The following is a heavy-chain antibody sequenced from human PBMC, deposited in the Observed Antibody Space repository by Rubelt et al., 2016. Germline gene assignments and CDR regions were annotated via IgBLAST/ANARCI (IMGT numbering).Heavy chain of an antibody. V-gene: IGHV3-23*01. CDR3: AKDTVFMAAAGRMDV. J-gene: IGHJ6*02. D-gene: IGHD6-13*01. Sequence: GGLVQPGGSLRLSCAASGITFSNYAMTWVRQSPGKGLEWVSSISPVGDYIYYADSVKGRFTTSRDNSKDTLVLQMNSLRVEDTAVYYCAKDTVFMAAAGRMDVWGQGTTVTVSS. CDR2: ISPVGDYI. CDR1: GITFSNYA.